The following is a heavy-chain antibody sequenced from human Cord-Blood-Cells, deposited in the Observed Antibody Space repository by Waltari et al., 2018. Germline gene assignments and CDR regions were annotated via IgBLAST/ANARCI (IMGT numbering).Heavy chain of an antibody. Sequence: QVQLVESGGGVVQPGRSLRLSCAASGFTFSSYAMHWVRQAPGKGLEWVAVISYDGSNKYYADSVKGRFTISRDNSKNTLYLQMNSLRAEDTAVYYCAREPSSSWPRYFDLWGRGTLVTVSS. V-gene: IGHV3-30*04. CDR2: ISYDGSNK. D-gene: IGHD6-13*01. J-gene: IGHJ2*01. CDR1: GFTFSSYA. CDR3: AREPSSSWPRYFDL.